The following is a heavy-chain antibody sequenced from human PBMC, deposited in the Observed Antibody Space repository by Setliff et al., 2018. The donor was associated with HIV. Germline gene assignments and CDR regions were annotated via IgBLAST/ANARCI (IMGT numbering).Heavy chain of an antibody. CDR2: IYTTGST. D-gene: IGHD6-6*01. Sequence: SETLSLTCTVSGSSISGHFWTWIRQPPGKGLEWIGYIYTTGSTNYNPSLTSRVTISVDASKNKFSLKMRSVTAADTAVYYCARVPPEYSSSSQAFDIWGQGTKVTVSS. J-gene: IGHJ3*02. CDR3: ARVPPEYSSSSQAFDI. CDR1: GSSISGHF. V-gene: IGHV4-59*11.